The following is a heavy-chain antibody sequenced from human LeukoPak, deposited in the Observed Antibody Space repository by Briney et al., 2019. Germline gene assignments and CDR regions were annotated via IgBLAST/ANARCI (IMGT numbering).Heavy chain of an antibody. CDR1: GGTFSSYA. D-gene: IGHD5/OR15-5a*01. V-gene: IGHV1-69*01. CDR3: ARDRAWSTIETLQLDY. J-gene: IGHJ4*02. Sequence: ASVKVSCKASGGTFSSYAISWVRQAPGQGLEWMGGTIPIFGTAHYAQKFQGRVTITADESTSTAYMELSSLKSEDTAVYYCARDRAWSTIETLQLDYWGQGTLVTVSS. CDR2: TIPIFGTA.